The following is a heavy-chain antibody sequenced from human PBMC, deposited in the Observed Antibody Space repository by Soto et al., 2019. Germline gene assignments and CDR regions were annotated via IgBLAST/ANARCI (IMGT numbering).Heavy chain of an antibody. V-gene: IGHV3-48*01. CDR3: ARDNQWELPHYCDN. Sequence: SGGSLRLSCAASGFTFSSYSMNWVRQAPGKGLEWVSYISRSGHKTYYADSAKGRFTISRDNAKNSLYLQMNSLRVEDTAVYYCARDNQWELPHYCDNWGQGTRVTVSS. J-gene: IGHJ4*02. CDR2: ISRSGHKT. CDR1: GFTFSSYS. D-gene: IGHD1-26*01.